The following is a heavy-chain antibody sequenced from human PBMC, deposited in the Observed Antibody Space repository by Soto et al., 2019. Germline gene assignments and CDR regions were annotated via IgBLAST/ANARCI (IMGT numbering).Heavy chain of an antibody. Sequence: GGSLRLSCAASGFTFSSYGMHWVRQAPGKGLEWVAVISYDGSNKYYADSVKGRFTISRDNSKNTLYLQMNSLRAEDTAVYYCAKAVMQWLSAFDIWGQGTMVTVSS. V-gene: IGHV3-30*18. CDR1: GFTFSSYG. J-gene: IGHJ3*02. D-gene: IGHD6-19*01. CDR3: AKAVMQWLSAFDI. CDR2: ISYDGSNK.